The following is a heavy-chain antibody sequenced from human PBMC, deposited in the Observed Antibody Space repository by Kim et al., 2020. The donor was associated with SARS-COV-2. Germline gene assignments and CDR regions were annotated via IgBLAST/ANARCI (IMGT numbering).Heavy chain of an antibody. CDR1: GYTFTDYY. J-gene: IGHJ4*02. D-gene: IGHD3-16*01. V-gene: IGHV1-2*02. Sequence: ASVKVSCKASGYTFTDYYMHWVRQAPGQGLEWMGWINPNSGGTDYAQKFQGRVALTRDTSIGTAYMELSRLRSDDTAVYYCARDLGGLLHYNDYWGQGNLVTVSS. CDR3: ARDLGGLLHYNDY. CDR2: INPNSGGT.